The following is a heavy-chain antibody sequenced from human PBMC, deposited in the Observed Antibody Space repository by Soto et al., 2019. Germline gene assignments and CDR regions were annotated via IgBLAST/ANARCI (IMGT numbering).Heavy chain of an antibody. CDR1: GFTFSSYW. V-gene: IGHV3-74*01. CDR2: INSDGSST. CDR3: ARVGDYYDSSGYYYYFDD. D-gene: IGHD3-22*01. Sequence: GSLRLSCAASGFTFSSYWMHWVRQAPGKGLVWVSRINSDGSSTSYADSVKGRFTISRDNAKNTLYLQMNSLRAEDTAVYYCARVGDYYDSSGYYYYFDDWGQGTLVTVSS. J-gene: IGHJ4*02.